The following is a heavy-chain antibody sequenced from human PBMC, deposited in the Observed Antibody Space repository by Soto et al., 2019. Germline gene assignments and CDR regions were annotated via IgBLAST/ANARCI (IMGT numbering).Heavy chain of an antibody. CDR2: IWYDGSKT. D-gene: IGHD3-10*01. V-gene: IGHV3-33*01. CDR3: ARDIWFEKSKCLDY. CDR1: GFTFSTYG. Sequence: QVHLVASGGGVVQPGRSLRLSCVTSGFTFSTYGMHWVRQAPGKGLEWVAVIWYDGSKTYYADSVKGRFTNSKDNSKNTLYLQMNSLRAEDTATYYCARDIWFEKSKCLDYWGQGTLVTVSS. J-gene: IGHJ4*02.